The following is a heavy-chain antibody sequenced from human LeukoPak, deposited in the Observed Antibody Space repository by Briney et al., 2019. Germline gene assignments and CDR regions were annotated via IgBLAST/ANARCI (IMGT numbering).Heavy chain of an antibody. V-gene: IGHV1-46*01. CDR3: AREVYGEGAFDI. CDR2: INPSGGST. J-gene: IGHJ3*02. CDR1: GGTFTYYS. Sequence: ASVKVSCKASGGTFTYYSITWVRQAPGQGLEWMGIINPSGGSTSYAQKFQGRVTMTRDTSTSTVYMELSSLRSEDTAVYYCAREVYGEGAFDIWGQGTMVTVSS. D-gene: IGHD4-17*01.